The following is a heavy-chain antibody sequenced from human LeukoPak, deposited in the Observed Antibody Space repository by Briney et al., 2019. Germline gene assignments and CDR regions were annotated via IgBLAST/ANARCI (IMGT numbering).Heavy chain of an antibody. D-gene: IGHD5-12*01. CDR3: ATHRRSGSGGSENAFEI. CDR2: IYDSGTT. CDR1: GDSTSSSTYY. J-gene: IGHJ3*02. V-gene: IGHV4-39*01. Sequence: SETESLTCTVSGDSTSSSTYYWDWIRQAPGKGLEWIGNIYDSGTTHYNPSLKSRVTIPGDTSKNQFSLKLNSVTAADTAIYYCATHRRSGSGGSENAFEIWGQGTGDSVSS.